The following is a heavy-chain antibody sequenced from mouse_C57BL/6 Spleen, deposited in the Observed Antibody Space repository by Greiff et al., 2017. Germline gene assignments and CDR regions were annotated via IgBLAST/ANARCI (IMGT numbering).Heavy chain of an antibody. D-gene: IGHD2-2*01. CDR3: ARSGGYDWYFDV. Sequence: VQLQQSGAELVKPGASVKLSCTASGFNIKDYYMHWVKQRTEQGLEWIGRIDPEDGETKYAPKFPGKATITADTSSNTAYLQLSSLTSEDTAVYYCARSGGYDWYFDVWGTGTTVTVAS. CDR2: IDPEDGET. V-gene: IGHV14-2*01. CDR1: GFNIKDYY. J-gene: IGHJ1*03.